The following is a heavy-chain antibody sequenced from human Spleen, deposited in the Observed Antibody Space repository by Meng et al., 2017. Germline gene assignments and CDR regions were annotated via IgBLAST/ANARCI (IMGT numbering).Heavy chain of an antibody. D-gene: IGHD4-11*01. J-gene: IGHJ4*02. CDR3: ARGPTTMAHDFDY. CDR1: GGSFSDYY. V-gene: IGHV4-34*01. CDR2: INHSGST. Sequence: VQLQGGGTGLLTPSETLSLTCVVSGGSFSDYYWSRIRQPPGKGLEWIGEINHSGSTNYNPSLESRATISVDTSQNNLSLKLSSATAADSAVYYCARGPTTMAHDFDYWGQGTLVTVSS.